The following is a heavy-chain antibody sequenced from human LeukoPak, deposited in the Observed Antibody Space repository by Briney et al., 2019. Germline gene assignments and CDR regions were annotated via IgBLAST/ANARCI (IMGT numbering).Heavy chain of an antibody. CDR3: ATGVDSGSYEYYYYMDV. CDR1: GYTFTSYG. J-gene: IGHJ6*03. CDR2: ISAYNGNT. Sequence: ASVKVSCKASGYTFTSYGISWVRQAPGQGLEWMGWISAYNGNTNYAQKLQGRVTMTTDTSTSTAYMELRSLRSDDTAVYYCATGVDSGSYEYYYYMDVWGKGTTVTVSS. D-gene: IGHD1-26*01. V-gene: IGHV1-18*01.